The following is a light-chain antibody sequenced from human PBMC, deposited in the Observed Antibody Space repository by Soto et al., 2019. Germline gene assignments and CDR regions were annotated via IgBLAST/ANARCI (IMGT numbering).Light chain of an antibody. CDR1: QRIGDY. CDR2: DAS. Sequence: DIVLTQSPATLSLSPGERATLSCRASQRIGDYLAWYQQRPGQAPRLLIYDASNRAAGTPARFSGSGSGSDYTLTISSLPPDDFAVYYCQQRYVWPITFGQGTRLDIK. CDR3: QQRYVWPIT. J-gene: IGKJ5*01. V-gene: IGKV3-11*01.